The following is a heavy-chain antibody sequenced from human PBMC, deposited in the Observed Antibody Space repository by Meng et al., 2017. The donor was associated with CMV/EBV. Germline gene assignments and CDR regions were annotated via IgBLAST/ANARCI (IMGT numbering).Heavy chain of an antibody. J-gene: IGHJ2*01. CDR1: GGTFSSYA. CDR2: IIPIFGTA. D-gene: IGHD4-17*01. CDR3: AREVDDYGDGWYFDL. V-gene: IGHV1-69*12. Sequence: VQLVQPGAEVKNPGSSVKVSCKASGGTFSSYAISWVRQAPGQGLEWMGGIIPIFGTANYAQKFQGRVTITADESTSTAYMELSSLRSEDTAVYYCAREVDDYGDGWYFDLWGRGTLVTVSS.